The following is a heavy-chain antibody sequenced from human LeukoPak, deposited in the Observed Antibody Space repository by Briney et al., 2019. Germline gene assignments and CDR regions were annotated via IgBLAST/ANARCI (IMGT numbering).Heavy chain of an antibody. CDR3: ARGSWLYYFDY. CDR1: GGSFSGYY. J-gene: IGHJ4*02. D-gene: IGHD6-13*01. Sequence: SETLSLTCAVYGGSFSGYYWSWIRQPPGKGLELIGEINHSGSTNYNPSLKSRVTISVDTSKNQFSLKLSSVTAADTAVYYCARGSWLYYFDYWGQGTLVTVSS. V-gene: IGHV4-34*01. CDR2: INHSGST.